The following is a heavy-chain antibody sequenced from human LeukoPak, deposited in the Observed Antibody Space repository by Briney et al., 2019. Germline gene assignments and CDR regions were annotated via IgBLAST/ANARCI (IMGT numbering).Heavy chain of an antibody. CDR3: ARATRIVVVPAATPFDY. CDR1: GGSFSGYY. D-gene: IGHD2-2*01. CDR2: INHSGST. J-gene: IGHJ4*02. V-gene: IGHV4-34*01. Sequence: SGTLSLTCAVYGGSFSGYYWSWIRQPPGKGLEWIGEINHSGSTNYNPSLKSRVTISVDTSKNQFSLKLSSVTAADTAVYYCARATRIVVVPAATPFDYWGQGTLVTVSS.